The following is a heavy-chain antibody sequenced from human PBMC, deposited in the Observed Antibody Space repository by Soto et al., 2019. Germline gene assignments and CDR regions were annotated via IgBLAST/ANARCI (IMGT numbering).Heavy chain of an antibody. D-gene: IGHD2-15*01. CDR3: AKKGLGSLATYCSTGDCHYAFDI. Sequence: EVQLLESGGGLVQPGGSLRLSCAASGFTFGNYAMIWVRQAPGKGLEWVSTISGGGDGTYYADSVSGRFTISRENSRNTVYLQMNSLRAEDTAVYYCAKKGLGSLATYCSTGDCHYAFDIWGQWTMVTVSS. V-gene: IGHV3-23*01. J-gene: IGHJ3*02. CDR2: ISGGGDGT. CDR1: GFTFGNYA.